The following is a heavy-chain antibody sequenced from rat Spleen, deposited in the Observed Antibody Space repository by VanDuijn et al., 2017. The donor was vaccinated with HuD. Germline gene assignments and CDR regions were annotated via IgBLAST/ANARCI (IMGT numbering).Heavy chain of an antibody. J-gene: IGHJ2*01. D-gene: IGHD1-11*01. Sequence: EVQLVESGGGLVQSGGSLKLSCAASGFIFRNYDMAWVRQAPTKGLEWIASISSGGHNTYYRDSVKGRFTISRDDAKNIQYLQKDSLRSEDTATYYCARLRRVPYFDYWGQGVMVTVSS. V-gene: IGHV5S13*01. CDR2: ISSGGHNT. CDR1: GFIFRNYD. CDR3: ARLRRVPYFDY.